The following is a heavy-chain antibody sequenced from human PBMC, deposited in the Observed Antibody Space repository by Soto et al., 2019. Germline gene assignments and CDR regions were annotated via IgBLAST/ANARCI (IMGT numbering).Heavy chain of an antibody. J-gene: IGHJ6*02. CDR3: ARDGCSSTSCYDYYYGMDV. Sequence: SETLSLTCAVYGGSFSGYYWSWIRQPPGKGLEWIGEINHSGSTNYNPSLKSRVTISVDTSKNQLSLKLSSVTAADTAVYYCARDGCSSTSCYDYYYGMDVWGQGTTVTVSS. D-gene: IGHD2-2*01. CDR2: INHSGST. CDR1: GGSFSGYY. V-gene: IGHV4-34*01.